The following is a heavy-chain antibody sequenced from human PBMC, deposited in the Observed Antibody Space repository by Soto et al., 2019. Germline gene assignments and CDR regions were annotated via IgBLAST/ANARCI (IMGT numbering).Heavy chain of an antibody. J-gene: IGHJ4*02. CDR1: GYTFTSNW. CDR2: IYPSDSDT. V-gene: IGHV5-51*01. Sequence: PGGSLKISCKGSGYTFTSNWIAWVRQMPGKGLERMGIIYPSDSDTRYSPSFQGQVTISADKSISTAYLQWSSLKASDTAMYYCARGSGYHNYWGQGTLVTVSS. D-gene: IGHD5-12*01. CDR3: ARGSGYHNY.